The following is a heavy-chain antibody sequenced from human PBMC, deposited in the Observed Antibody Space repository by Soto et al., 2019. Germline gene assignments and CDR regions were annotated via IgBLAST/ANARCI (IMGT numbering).Heavy chain of an antibody. D-gene: IGHD4-4*01. Sequence: GGSLRLSCAASGFTFSIYAMHWVRQAPGKGLEWVAGISCDGSNKYYADSVKGRFTISRDSSKNTLYMQMNSLRAEETAVYYCSRDKTTVKNYFYYCMDFWGQGTRVTVSS. V-gene: IGHV3-30-3*01. CDR2: ISCDGSNK. CDR1: GFTFSIYA. J-gene: IGHJ6*02. CDR3: SRDKTTVKNYFYYCMDF.